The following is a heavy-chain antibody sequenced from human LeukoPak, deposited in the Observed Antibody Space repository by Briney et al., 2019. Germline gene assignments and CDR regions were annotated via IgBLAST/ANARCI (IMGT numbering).Heavy chain of an antibody. V-gene: IGHV3-30-3*01. CDR1: GFTFSVYA. CDR3: ARAMGGNYNSYHTFDF. D-gene: IGHD1-26*01. Sequence: RPGGSLRLSCAASGFTFSVYAMHWVRQAPGKGLEWVAIISYNGGNKYYADSVKGRFTISRDNSKNTLYLQMNSLRAEDTAVYYCARAMGGNYNSYHTFDFWGQGTMVTVSS. CDR2: ISYNGGNK. J-gene: IGHJ3*01.